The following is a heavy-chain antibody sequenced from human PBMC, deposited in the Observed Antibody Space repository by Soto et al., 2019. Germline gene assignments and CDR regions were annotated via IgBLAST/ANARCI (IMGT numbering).Heavy chain of an antibody. CDR1: GGSVSSFF. CDR2: IYNTGST. Sequence: SETLSLTCNVSGGSVSSFFWTWIRQPPGKGLEWIGYIYNTGSTTYNPSLNSRVTISFDTSKNQFSLRLTSVTPADTAVYYCARGRMAVAGTSWFDPWGQGTLVTVSS. CDR3: ARGRMAVAGTSWFDP. J-gene: IGHJ5*02. V-gene: IGHV4-59*02. D-gene: IGHD6-19*01.